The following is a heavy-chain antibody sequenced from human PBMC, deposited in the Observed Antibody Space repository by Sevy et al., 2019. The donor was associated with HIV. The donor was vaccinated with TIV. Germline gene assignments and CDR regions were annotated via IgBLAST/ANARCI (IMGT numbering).Heavy chain of an antibody. Sequence: GESLKISCAASGFTFSNYAMSWVHQTTGKGLEWVSAISGSADATYYTDSVKGRFTISRDNSKNTVYLQMNSLRAEDTAVYYCVKEVSQYSYSDYWGQGTLVTVSS. CDR1: GFTFSNYA. CDR3: VKEVSQYSYSDY. CDR2: ISGSADAT. D-gene: IGHD5-18*01. V-gene: IGHV3-23*01. J-gene: IGHJ4*02.